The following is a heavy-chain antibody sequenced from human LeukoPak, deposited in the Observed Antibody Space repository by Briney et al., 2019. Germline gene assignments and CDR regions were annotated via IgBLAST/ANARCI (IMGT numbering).Heavy chain of an antibody. D-gene: IGHD5-18*01. J-gene: IGHJ6*03. Sequence: GGSLRLSCAASGFTFSGSAMHWVRQASGKGLEWVGRIRSKANSYATAYAASVKGRFTISRDDSKNTAYLQMNSLKTEDTAVYYCTIEVDTARYYYYMDVWGKGTTVTVSS. CDR1: GFTFSGSA. V-gene: IGHV3-73*01. CDR2: IRSKANSYAT. CDR3: TIEVDTARYYYYMDV.